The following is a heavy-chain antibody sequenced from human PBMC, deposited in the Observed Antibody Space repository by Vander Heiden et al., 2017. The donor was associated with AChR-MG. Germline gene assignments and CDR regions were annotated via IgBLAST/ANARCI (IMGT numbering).Heavy chain of an antibody. Sequence: EVQLVETGGGLIQPGGSLRLSCAAFGFTVSSNYRGWVRQAPGKGLEWVSVIYSGGSTYYADSVKGRFTISRDNSKNTLYLQMNSLRAEDTAVYYCHIYDSSGYYSRAPYFDYWGQGTLVTVSS. J-gene: IGHJ4*02. CDR3: HIYDSSGYYSRAPYFDY. V-gene: IGHV3-53*02. CDR1: GFTVSSNY. CDR2: IYSGGST. D-gene: IGHD3-22*01.